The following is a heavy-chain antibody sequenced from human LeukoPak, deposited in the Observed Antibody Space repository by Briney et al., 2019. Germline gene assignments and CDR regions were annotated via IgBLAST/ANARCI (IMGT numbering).Heavy chain of an antibody. D-gene: IGHD1-26*01. CDR1: SGSFSGYY. CDR3: ARHVLVGATNGIDY. J-gene: IGHJ4*02. CDR2: INHSGST. Sequence: SETLSLTCGAYSGSFSGYYWIWIRRPPGKGLEWIGEINHSGSTNYNPSLKSRVSISVDTSKNQFSLKLNSVTAADTAVYYCARHVLVGATNGIDYWGQGTLVTVSS. V-gene: IGHV4-34*01.